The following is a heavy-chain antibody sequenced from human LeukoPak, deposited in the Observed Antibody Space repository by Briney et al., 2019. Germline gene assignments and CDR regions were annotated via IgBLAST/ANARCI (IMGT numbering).Heavy chain of an antibody. V-gene: IGHV3-48*02. CDR3: ARGNPSDY. J-gene: IGHJ4*02. Sequence: GGSLRLSCAASGYTLSSYNMNWVRQAPGKGLEWVSYISTSSSTIYYADSVKGRFTISRDNAKNSLYLQMNSLRDEDTAVYYCARGNPSDYWGRGTLVTVSS. CDR2: ISTSSSTI. CDR1: GYTLSSYN.